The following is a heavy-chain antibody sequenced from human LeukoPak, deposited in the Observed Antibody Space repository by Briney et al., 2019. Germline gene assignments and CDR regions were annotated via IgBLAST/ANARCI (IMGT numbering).Heavy chain of an antibody. CDR1: GYTFTSYG. V-gene: IGHV1-18*01. D-gene: IGHD2-2*02. CDR3: ARDGYCSSTSCFTYNWFDP. CDR2: ISAYSGNT. Sequence: ASVKVSCKASGYTFTSYGISWVRQAPGQGLEWMGWISAYSGNTNYAQKLQGRVTMTTDTSTSTAYMELRSLRSDDTAVYYCARDGYCSSTSCFTYNWFDPWGQGTLVTVSS. J-gene: IGHJ5*02.